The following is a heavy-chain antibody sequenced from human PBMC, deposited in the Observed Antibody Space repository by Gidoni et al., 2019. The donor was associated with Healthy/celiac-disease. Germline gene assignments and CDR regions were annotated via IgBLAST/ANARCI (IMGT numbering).Heavy chain of an antibody. D-gene: IGHD6-19*01. V-gene: IGHV4-39*01. Sequence: QLQLQESGPGLVTPSETLSLTCTVSGGSISSSSYYWGWIRQPPGKGLEWIGSLYYSGSTYYNPSLKRRVTISVDTSKNQFSLKLSSVTAADTAVYYCARLSVAGTQYYYYYGMDVWGKGTTVTVSS. J-gene: IGHJ6*04. CDR3: ARLSVAGTQYYYYYGMDV. CDR2: LYYSGST. CDR1: GGSISSSSYY.